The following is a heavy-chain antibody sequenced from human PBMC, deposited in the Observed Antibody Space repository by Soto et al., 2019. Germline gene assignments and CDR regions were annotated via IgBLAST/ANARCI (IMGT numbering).Heavy chain of an antibody. CDR1: GYTFTSYV. V-gene: IGHV1-18*01. D-gene: IGHD6-19*01. Sequence: QVQLVQSGAEVKKPGASVKVSCKASGYTFTSYVISWVRQAPGQGLEWMGWISAYNGKTNYAQKLQGRVTMTTDTSTSTAYMELRSLRSDDTAVYYCARDSRQVAVAGIPDYFDYWGQGTLVTVSS. CDR2: ISAYNGKT. J-gene: IGHJ4*02. CDR3: ARDSRQVAVAGIPDYFDY.